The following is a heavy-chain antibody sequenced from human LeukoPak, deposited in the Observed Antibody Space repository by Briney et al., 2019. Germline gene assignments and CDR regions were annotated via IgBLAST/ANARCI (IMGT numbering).Heavy chain of an antibody. V-gene: IGHV3-30*02. J-gene: IGHJ4*02. D-gene: IGHD6-19*01. CDR1: GFTFSSYG. Sequence: GGSLRLSCAASGFTFSSYGMHWVRQAPGKGLEWVAFIRYDGSNKYYADSVKGRFTISRDNSKNTLYLQMNSLRAEDTAVHYCAKDVRIAVAGLDYWGQGTLVTVSS. CDR2: IRYDGSNK. CDR3: AKDVRIAVAGLDY.